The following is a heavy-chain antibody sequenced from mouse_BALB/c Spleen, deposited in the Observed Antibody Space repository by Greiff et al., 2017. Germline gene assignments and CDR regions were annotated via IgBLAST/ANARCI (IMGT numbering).Heavy chain of an antibody. Sequence: EVMLVESGGGLVKPGGSLKLSCAASGFTFSDYYMYWVRQTPEKRLEWVATISDGGSYTYYPDSVKGRFTISRDNAKNNLYLQMSSLKSEDTAMYYCARDRGYDVGTWFAYWGQGTLVTVSA. V-gene: IGHV5-4*02. D-gene: IGHD2-2*01. CDR3: ARDRGYDVGTWFAY. CDR1: GFTFSDYY. CDR2: ISDGGSYT. J-gene: IGHJ3*01.